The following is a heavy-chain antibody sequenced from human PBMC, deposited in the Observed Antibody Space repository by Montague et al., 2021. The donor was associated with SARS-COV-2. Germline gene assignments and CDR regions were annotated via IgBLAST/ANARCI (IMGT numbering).Heavy chain of an antibody. CDR1: GFSIGSGDY. V-gene: IGHV4-38-2*02. CDR2: IYYSGTT. CDR3: VREKAGGLRNVFDI. Sequence: SDTLSLTCTVSGFSIGSGDYWGWIRQPPGKGLEWIGSIYYSGTTYYSPSLQSRLTMSIDTSTNQLSLMLTSVAAADTAVFFCVREKAGGLRNVFDIWGQGTTVTVSS. J-gene: IGHJ3*02.